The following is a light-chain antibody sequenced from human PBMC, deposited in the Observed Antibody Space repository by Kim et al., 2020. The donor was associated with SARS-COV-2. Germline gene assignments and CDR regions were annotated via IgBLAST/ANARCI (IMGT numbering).Light chain of an antibody. CDR1: SLRSYY. CDR3: NSRDSNDNVV. Sequence: VALGPTVRITCQGDSLRSYYATWYQQKPGQAPILVIYGKNNRPSGIPDRFSGSSSGNTASSTITGTQAGDEADYYCNSRDSNDNVVFGGGTQLTVL. J-gene: IGLJ2*01. CDR2: GKN. V-gene: IGLV3-19*01.